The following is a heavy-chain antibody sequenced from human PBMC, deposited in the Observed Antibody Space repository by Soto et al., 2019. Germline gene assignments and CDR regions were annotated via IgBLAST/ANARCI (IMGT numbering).Heavy chain of an antibody. V-gene: IGHV3-30-3*01. J-gene: IGHJ4*02. Sequence: QVQLVESGGGVVQPGRSLRLSCAASGFTLSSYSMHWVRQAPGKGLDWVAAMSFDGTSKYFADSVMGRFTISRDISKNTLSLQMNSLGAEDSAVYYCARGRSVTNYDDFGYWGQGALVTVSS. D-gene: IGHD3-3*01. CDR2: MSFDGTSK. CDR3: ARGRSVTNYDDFGY. CDR1: GFTLSSYS.